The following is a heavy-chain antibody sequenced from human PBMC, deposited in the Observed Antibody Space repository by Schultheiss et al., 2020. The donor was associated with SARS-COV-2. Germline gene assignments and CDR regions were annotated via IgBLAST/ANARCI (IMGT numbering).Heavy chain of an antibody. CDR1: GGSISSSSYY. CDR3: ARGVVVVPAGISHTHYYMDV. CDR2: IYYSGST. Sequence: SETLSLTCTVSGGSISSSSYYWGWIRQPPGKGLEWIGYIYYSGSTYYNPSLKSRVTISVDTSKNQFSLKLSSVTAADTAVYYCARGVVVVPAGISHTHYYMDVWGKGTTVTVSS. V-gene: IGHV4-39*07. D-gene: IGHD2-2*02. J-gene: IGHJ6*03.